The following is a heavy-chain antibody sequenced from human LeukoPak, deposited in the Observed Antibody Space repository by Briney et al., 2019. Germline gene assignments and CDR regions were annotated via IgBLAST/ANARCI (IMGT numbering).Heavy chain of an antibody. CDR2: ISWNSGSI. J-gene: IGHJ4*02. V-gene: IGHV3-9*01. CDR3: AKDDAFDY. Sequence: GRSLRLSCAASGFTFDDYAMHWVRQAPGKGLEGVSGISWNSGSIGYADSVKGRFTISRDNAKNSLYLQMNSLRAEDTALYYCAKDDAFDYWGQGTLVTVSS. CDR1: GFTFDDYA.